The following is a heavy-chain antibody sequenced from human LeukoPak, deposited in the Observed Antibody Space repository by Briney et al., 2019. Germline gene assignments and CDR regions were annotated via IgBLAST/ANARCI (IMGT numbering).Heavy chain of an antibody. CDR1: GFTVSGNY. D-gene: IGHD3-3*01. V-gene: IGHV3-53*01. CDR3: ATGGDSSNDY. J-gene: IGHJ4*02. Sequence: GGSLRLSCAASGFTVSGNYMSWVRQPPGEGLEWVSVIYSGGTTYYADSVKGRFTISRDNSKNTLYLQMNSLRAEDTAVYYCATGGDSSNDYWGQGTLDTVSS. CDR2: IYSGGTT.